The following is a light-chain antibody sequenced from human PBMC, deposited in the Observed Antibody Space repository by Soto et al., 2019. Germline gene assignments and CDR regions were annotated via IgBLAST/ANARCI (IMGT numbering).Light chain of an antibody. Sequence: EIVLTQSPATLSLSPGERATLSCRASQSVSSYLAWYQQKPGQAPRLLMYEASNRATGIPARFSGGGSGTDFTLTISSIETEDFAVYYCQQRSDWPWTFGQGTKV. CDR3: QQRSDWPWT. V-gene: IGKV3-11*01. J-gene: IGKJ1*01. CDR1: QSVSSY. CDR2: EAS.